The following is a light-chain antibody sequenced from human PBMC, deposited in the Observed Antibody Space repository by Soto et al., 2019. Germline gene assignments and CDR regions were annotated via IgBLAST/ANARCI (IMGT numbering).Light chain of an antibody. Sequence: QAVVTQPASVSGSPGQSITISCTGTSSDVGAYDYVSWYQQHPGKAPKLMLHNVSNRPSGVSNRFSGSKSGNTASLTISGLQAEDEADYYCSSYTTSSTVVFGGGTKVTVL. CDR3: SSYTTSSTVV. CDR2: NVS. V-gene: IGLV2-14*01. J-gene: IGLJ2*01. CDR1: SSDVGAYDY.